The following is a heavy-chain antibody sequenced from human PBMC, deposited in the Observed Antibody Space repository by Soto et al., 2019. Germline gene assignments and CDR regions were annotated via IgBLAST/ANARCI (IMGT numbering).Heavy chain of an antibody. CDR2: TGRSLYPI. CDR3: ARDSRSFWNGYYRRYDYYGMDV. CDR1: GFSFSDYY. Sequence: HVQLVESGGGLVEPGGSLRLSCADSGFSFSDYYVNWIRQAPVKGLEWISYTGRSLYPIYYADSVKGRFSIYRDSAKNSVFLQMNSLRVEDTAVYYCARDSRSFWNGYYRRYDYYGMDVWGRGTTVIVSS. V-gene: IGHV3-11*01. D-gene: IGHD3-3*01. J-gene: IGHJ6*02.